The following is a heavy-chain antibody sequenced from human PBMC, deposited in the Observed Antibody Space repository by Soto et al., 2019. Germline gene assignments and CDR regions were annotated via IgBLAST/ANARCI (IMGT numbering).Heavy chain of an antibody. D-gene: IGHD5-12*01. CDR2: INPNGGVT. CDR1: GDTFNDYY. J-gene: IGHJ6*03. CDR3: ARESGGATATLDYYYFYMDV. Sequence: QVQLVQSGAEVKRPGASVTVSCRSSGDTFNDYYIHWVRQAPGQGLEWMGWINPNGGVTKYAQKFQGWVSMTRETSIRTVYMQLRRLRSDDTAVYYCARESGGATATLDYYYFYMDVWGTGTTVTVSS. V-gene: IGHV1-2*04.